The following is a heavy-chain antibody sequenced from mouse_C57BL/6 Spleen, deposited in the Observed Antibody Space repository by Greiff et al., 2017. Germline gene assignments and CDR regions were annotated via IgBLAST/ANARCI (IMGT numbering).Heavy chain of an antibody. D-gene: IGHD1-1*01. CDR3: ARHEVYYYGFAY. J-gene: IGHJ3*01. Sequence: VQLVESGAELVKPGASVKLSCKASGYTFTEYTIHWVKQRSGQGLEWIGWFYPGSGSIKENEKFKDKATLTADKSSSTVYMELSRLTSEDSAVYFCARHEVYYYGFAYWGQGTLVTVSA. V-gene: IGHV1-62-2*01. CDR1: GYTFTEYT. CDR2: FYPGSGSI.